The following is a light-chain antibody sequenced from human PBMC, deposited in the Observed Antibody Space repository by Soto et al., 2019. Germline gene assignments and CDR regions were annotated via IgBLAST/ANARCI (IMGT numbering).Light chain of an antibody. CDR3: QQSYTSPPWT. J-gene: IGKJ1*01. CDR1: QSISTY. Sequence: DIQMTQSPSSLSASVGDRDTISCRAAQSISTYLNWYQQKPGTAPRLLIYSASSVKTGVPPRFSGSGSGRDFTLTISSLRPEDIATYFCQQSYTSPPWTFGQGTKVEIK. CDR2: SAS. V-gene: IGKV1-39*01.